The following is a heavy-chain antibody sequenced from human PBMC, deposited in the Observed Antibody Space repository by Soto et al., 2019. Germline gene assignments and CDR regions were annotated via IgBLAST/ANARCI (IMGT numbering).Heavy chain of an antibody. D-gene: IGHD3-9*01. CDR2: VYYSGNT. CDR1: GGSISNYY. V-gene: IGHV4-59*12. CDR3: ARARYYDWCFDL. Sequence: SETLSLTCTISGGSISNYYWTWIRQTPGKGLEWIGYVYYSGNTNYNPSLKSRVSISVDMSKNQFYLTLTSVTAADTAVYFCARARYYDWCFDLWGLGTPVTVSS. J-gene: IGHJ4*02.